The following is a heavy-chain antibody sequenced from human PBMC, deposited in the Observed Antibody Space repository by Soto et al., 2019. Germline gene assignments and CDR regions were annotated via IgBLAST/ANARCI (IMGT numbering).Heavy chain of an antibody. CDR1: GFTFSSYA. Sequence: QVQLVESGGGVVQPGRSLRLSCAASGFTFSSYAMHWVRQAPGKGLEWVAVIWYDGSNKYYADSVKGRFTISRDNSKNTLYLQMNSLRAEDTAVYYYARDRGGYSRNWFDPWGQGTLVTVSS. CDR3: ARDRGGYSRNWFDP. J-gene: IGHJ5*02. V-gene: IGHV3-33*08. D-gene: IGHD6-13*01. CDR2: IWYDGSNK.